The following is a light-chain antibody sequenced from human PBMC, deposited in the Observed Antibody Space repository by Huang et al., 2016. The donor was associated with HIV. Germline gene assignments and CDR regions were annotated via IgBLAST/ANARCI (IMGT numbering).Light chain of an antibody. J-gene: IGKJ3*01. CDR3: QQYYSSPFT. V-gene: IGKV4-1*01. CDR2: WAC. Sequence: DIVMTQSPDSLAVSLGERATINCKSSQTILHDSDSRNYLAWYQQKPGQPPKLLIHWACIRKAGVPDRFIGSGSGTDFTLTISSLQAEDVAVYYCQQYYSSPFTFGPGTNVDI. CDR1: QTILHDSDSRNY.